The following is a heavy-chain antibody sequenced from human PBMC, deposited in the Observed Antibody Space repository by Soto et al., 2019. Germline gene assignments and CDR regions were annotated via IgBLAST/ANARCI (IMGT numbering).Heavy chain of an antibody. J-gene: IGHJ4*02. CDR3: ASNSDSPYFDY. Sequence: PGGSLRLSCAASGFTFDDYAMHWVRQAPGKGLEWVSGISWNSGSIGYADSVKGRFTISRDNAKNSLYLQMNSLRAEDTALYYCASNSDSPYFDYWGQGTLVTVSS. CDR2: ISWNSGSI. CDR1: GFTFDDYA. V-gene: IGHV3-9*01. D-gene: IGHD4-4*01.